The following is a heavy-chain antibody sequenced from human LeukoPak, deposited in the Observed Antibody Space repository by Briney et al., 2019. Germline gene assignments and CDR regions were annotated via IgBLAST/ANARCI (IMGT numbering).Heavy chain of an antibody. V-gene: IGHV4-31*03. Sequence: SQTLSLTCTVSGGSISSGGYCWSWLRQHPGKGLEWIGYIYYSGSTYYNPSLKSRVTISVDTSKNQCSLKLSSVTAADTAVYYCAGPAPTENSSGYYYMDVWGKGTTVHVSS. CDR2: IYYSGST. CDR3: AGPAPTENSSGYYYMDV. CDR1: GGSISSGGYC. D-gene: IGHD6-25*01. J-gene: IGHJ6*03.